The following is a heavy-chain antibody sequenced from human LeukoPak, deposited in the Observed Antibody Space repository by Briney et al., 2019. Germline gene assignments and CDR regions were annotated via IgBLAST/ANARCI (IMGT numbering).Heavy chain of an antibody. D-gene: IGHD2-15*01. J-gene: IGHJ4*02. CDR3: ARDGYCSGGSCYSGLVY. CDR2: IKQDGSEK. V-gene: IGHV3-7*01. Sequence: GGSLRLSCAASGFTFSSYWMSWVRQAPGKGLEWVANIKQDGSEKYYVDSVKGRFTISRDNAKNSLYLQMNSLRAEDTAVYYCARDGYCSGGSCYSGLVYWGQGTLVTVSS. CDR1: GFTFSSYW.